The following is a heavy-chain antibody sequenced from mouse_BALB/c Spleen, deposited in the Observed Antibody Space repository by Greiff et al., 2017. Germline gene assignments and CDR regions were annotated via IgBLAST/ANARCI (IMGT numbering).Heavy chain of an antibody. CDR3: ARERYYGYTWFAY. Sequence: EVQLQQSGAELAKPGASVKISCKASGYTFTDYNMHWVKQSHGKSLEWIGYIYPYNGGTGYNQKFKSKATLTVDNSSSTAYMELRSLTSEDSAVYDCARERYYGYTWFAYWGQGTLVTVSA. D-gene: IGHD1-2*01. V-gene: IGHV1S29*02. CDR1: GYTFTDYN. CDR2: IYPYNGGT. J-gene: IGHJ3*01.